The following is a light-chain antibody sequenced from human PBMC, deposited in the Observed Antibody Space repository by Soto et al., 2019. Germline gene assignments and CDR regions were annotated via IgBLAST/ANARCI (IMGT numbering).Light chain of an antibody. CDR3: QQYYSTPYA. CDR2: WAS. V-gene: IGKV4-1*01. J-gene: IGKJ2*01. Sequence: DIVMTQSPDSLAVSLGERATINCKSSQSVLYSSNNENYLAWYQQKPGQPPKLLIYWASTREPGVPDRFSGSGSGTDFTLTISSLQAEDVAVYYCQQYYSTPYAFGQGTKLEIK. CDR1: QSVLYSSNNENY.